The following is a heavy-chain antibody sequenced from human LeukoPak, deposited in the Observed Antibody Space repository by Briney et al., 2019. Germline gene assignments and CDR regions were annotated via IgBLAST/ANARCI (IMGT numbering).Heavy chain of an antibody. V-gene: IGHV3-48*01. CDR3: ARGSVLLGSSDY. D-gene: IGHD2-15*01. Sequence: GGSLRLSCAASGFTFSSYSMNWVRQAPGKGLEWVSYISSSSTIYYADSVKGRFTISRDNAKNSLYLQMNSLRAEDTAVYYCARGSVLLGSSDYWGRGTLVTVSS. CDR2: ISSSSTI. CDR1: GFTFSSYS. J-gene: IGHJ4*02.